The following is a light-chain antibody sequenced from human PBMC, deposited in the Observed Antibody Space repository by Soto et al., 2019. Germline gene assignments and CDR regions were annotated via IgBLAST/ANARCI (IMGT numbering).Light chain of an antibody. CDR3: QRYNTGPPDT. J-gene: IGKJ2*01. CDR1: QGISNY. CDR2: AAS. Sequence: DIQMTQSPSSLSASVGDRVTITCRASQGISNYLAWYQQKPGKDPKPLIYAASTLLSGVPSRFSGSGSGTDFTLTISSLQHEDVATYYCQRYNTGPPDTFGQGTKLDIK. V-gene: IGKV1-27*01.